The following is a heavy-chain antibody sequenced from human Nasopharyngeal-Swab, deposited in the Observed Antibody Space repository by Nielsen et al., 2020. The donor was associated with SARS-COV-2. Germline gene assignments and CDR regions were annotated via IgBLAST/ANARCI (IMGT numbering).Heavy chain of an antibody. CDR1: GFTFDDYA. Sequence: SLKISCAASGFTFDDYAIHWVRQAPGRGLEWVSGISWDSGNIGYADSVKGRFTISRDNAKNSLYLQMNSLRAEDTALYYCVKDNLLRAVDLWGQGTRVTVSS. D-gene: IGHD2-15*01. V-gene: IGHV3-9*01. CDR3: VKDNLLRAVDL. CDR2: ISWDSGNI. J-gene: IGHJ3*01.